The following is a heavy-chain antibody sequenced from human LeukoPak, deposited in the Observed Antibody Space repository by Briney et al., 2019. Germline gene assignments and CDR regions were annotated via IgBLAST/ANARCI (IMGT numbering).Heavy chain of an antibody. Sequence: GGSLRLSCAASKFTFSSYAMHWVRQAPGKGLEYVSAISTNGGTTYYANSVKGRFTISRDNSKNTLYLQMGSLRAEDMAVYYCVRELGGSYLIDYWGQGILVTVSS. CDR3: VRELGGSYLIDY. D-gene: IGHD1-26*01. J-gene: IGHJ4*02. V-gene: IGHV3-64*01. CDR1: KFTFSSYA. CDR2: ISTNGGTT.